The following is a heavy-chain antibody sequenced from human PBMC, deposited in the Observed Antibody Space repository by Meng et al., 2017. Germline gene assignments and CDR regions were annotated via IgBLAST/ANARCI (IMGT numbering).Heavy chain of an antibody. CDR2: IYSGGST. V-gene: IGHV3-53*02. CDR1: GFSVTTSY. Sequence: VLVAETGGGLIQPGGSLRLSCTASGFSVTTSYMGWVRQAPGKGLEWVSVIYSGGSTYYADSVKGRFSISRDNSKNTLYLQMNSLRAEDTAVYFCARDSSSGWYHNYWGQGTLVTVSS. CDR3: ARDSSSGWYHNY. D-gene: IGHD6-19*01. J-gene: IGHJ4*02.